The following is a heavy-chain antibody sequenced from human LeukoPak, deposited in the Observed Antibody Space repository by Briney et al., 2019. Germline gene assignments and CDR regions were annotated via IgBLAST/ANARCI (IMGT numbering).Heavy chain of an antibody. Sequence: GGSLRLSCAASGFTFSSYGMHWVRQAPGKGLEWVAVIWYGGSNKYYADSVKGRFTISRDNSKNTLYLQMNSLRAEDTAVYYCAKDSGITIFGVVPSNWFDPWGQGTLVTVSS. J-gene: IGHJ5*02. CDR3: AKDSGITIFGVVPSNWFDP. CDR2: IWYGGSNK. D-gene: IGHD3-3*01. CDR1: GFTFSSYG. V-gene: IGHV3-30*02.